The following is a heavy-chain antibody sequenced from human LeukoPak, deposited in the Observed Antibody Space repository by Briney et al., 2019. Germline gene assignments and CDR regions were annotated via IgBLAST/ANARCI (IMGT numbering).Heavy chain of an antibody. J-gene: IGHJ4*02. CDR3: ARDLGAAAGTSDY. CDR2: ISSSSSYI. Sequence: PGGSLRLSCAASGFTFSSYSMNWVRQAPGKGLEWVSSISSSSSYIYYADSVKGRFTISRDNAKNSLYLQMNSLRAEDTAVYYCARDLGAAAGTSDYWGQGTLVTVSS. V-gene: IGHV3-21*01. D-gene: IGHD6-13*01. CDR1: GFTFSSYS.